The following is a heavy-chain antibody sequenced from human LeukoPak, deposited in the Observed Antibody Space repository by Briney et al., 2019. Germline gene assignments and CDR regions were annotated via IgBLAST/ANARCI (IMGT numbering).Heavy chain of an antibody. Sequence: GGSLRLSCAASGLTFSNAWMSWVRQAPGKGLEWVGRIKRKTDGGTTDYAAPVKGRFTISRDDSKNTLYLQMNSLKTEDTAAYYCTTKEYPRAGYFDYWGQGTLVTVSS. CDR3: TTKEYPRAGYFDY. J-gene: IGHJ4*02. CDR2: IKRKTDGGTT. V-gene: IGHV3-15*01. CDR1: GLTFSNAW. D-gene: IGHD2/OR15-2a*01.